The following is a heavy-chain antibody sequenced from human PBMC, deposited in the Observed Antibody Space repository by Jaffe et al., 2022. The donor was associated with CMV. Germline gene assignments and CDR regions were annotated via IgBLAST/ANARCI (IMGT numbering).Heavy chain of an antibody. D-gene: IGHD5-18*01. V-gene: IGHV4-34*01. CDR2: INHSGST. Sequence: QVQLQQWGAGLLKPSETLSLTCAVYGGSFSGYYWSWIRQPPGKGLEWIGEINHSGSTNYNPSLKSRVTISVDTSKNQFSLKLSSVTAADTAVYYCARGRLSPHSYGFSFDYWGQGTLVTVSS. CDR1: GGSFSGYY. J-gene: IGHJ4*02. CDR3: ARGRLSPHSYGFSFDY.